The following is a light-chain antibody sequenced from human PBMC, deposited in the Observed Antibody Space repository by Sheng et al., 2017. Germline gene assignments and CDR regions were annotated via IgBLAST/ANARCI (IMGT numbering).Light chain of an antibody. Sequence: TVMTQSPATLSVSPGERATLSCRASQSVSSNLAWYQQKPGQAPRLLIYGADTRATGIPARFSGSGSGTEFTLTISSLQSEDFAVYYCQQYNDWPPWTFGQGTKVGNQ. CDR3: QQYNDWPPWT. CDR1: QSVSSN. CDR2: GAD. V-gene: IGKV3-15*01. J-gene: IGKJ1*01.